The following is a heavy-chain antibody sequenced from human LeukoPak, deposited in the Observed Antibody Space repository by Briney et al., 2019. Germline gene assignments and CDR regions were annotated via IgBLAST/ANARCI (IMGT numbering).Heavy chain of an antibody. J-gene: IGHJ4*02. Sequence: PSETLSLTCTVSGGSISSGGYYWSWIRQHPGKGLEWIGYIYYSGSTYYNPSLKSRVTISVDTSKNQFSLKLSSVTAADTAVYYCARKGASGYYSPIDYWGQGTLVTVSS. CDR2: IYYSGST. V-gene: IGHV4-31*03. CDR3: ARKGASGYYSPIDY. CDR1: GGSISSGGYY. D-gene: IGHD3-22*01.